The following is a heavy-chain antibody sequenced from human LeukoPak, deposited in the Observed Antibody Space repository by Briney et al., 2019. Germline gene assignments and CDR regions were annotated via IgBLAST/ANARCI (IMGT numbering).Heavy chain of an antibody. D-gene: IGHD5-12*01. V-gene: IGHV3-74*01. CDR2: INPDGSTT. J-gene: IGHJ6*03. CDR1: GFTFSNYW. CDR3: AKDTVKVTTIRRVPHYMDV. Sequence: GGSLRLSCAASGFTFSNYWMHWVRQDPGKGLVWVSFINPDGSTTNYADSVKGRFTISRDNAKNALYLQMNSLRAEDTAVYYCAKDTVKVTTIRRVPHYMDVWGKGTTVTISS.